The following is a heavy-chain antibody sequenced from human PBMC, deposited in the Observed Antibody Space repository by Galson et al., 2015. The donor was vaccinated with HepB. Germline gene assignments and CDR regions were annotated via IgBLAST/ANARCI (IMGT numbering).Heavy chain of an antibody. V-gene: IGHV1-69*13. CDR2: IIPIFGTA. CDR3: GVVVVAMGVYYYYMDV. D-gene: IGHD2-15*01. CDR1: GGTFSSYA. J-gene: IGHJ6*03. Sequence: SVKVSCKASGGTFSSYAISWVRQAPGQGLEWMGGIIPIFGTASYAQKFQGRVTITADESTSTAYMELSSLRSEDTAVYYCGVVVVAMGVYYYYMDVWGKGTTVTVSS.